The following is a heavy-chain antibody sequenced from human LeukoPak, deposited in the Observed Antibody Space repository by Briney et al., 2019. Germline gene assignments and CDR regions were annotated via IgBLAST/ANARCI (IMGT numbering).Heavy chain of an antibody. CDR2: IIPILGIA. CDR1: GGTFTSYA. V-gene: IGHV1-69*04. J-gene: IGHJ4*02. CDR3: ASHIAAAAFSFDY. D-gene: IGHD6-13*01. Sequence: ASVKVSCKASGGTFTSYAISWVRQAPGQGLEWMGRIIPILGIANYAQKFQGRVTITADKSTSTAYMELSSLRSEDTAVYYCASHIAAAAFSFDYWGQGTLVTVSS.